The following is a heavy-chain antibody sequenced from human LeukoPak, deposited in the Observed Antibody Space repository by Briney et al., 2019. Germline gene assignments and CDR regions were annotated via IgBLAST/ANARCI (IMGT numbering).Heavy chain of an antibody. Sequence: SETLSLTCAVYGGSFSGYYWSWIRQPPGKGLGWIGEVNHSVGTNYNPSLKSRVTISVDTSKNQFSLKLSSETAADTAVYYCARGLPNYDFWSGYYPPDYYYYMAVWGKGTTVTVSS. J-gene: IGHJ6*03. CDR1: GGSFSGYY. CDR2: VNHSVGT. CDR3: ARGLPNYDFWSGYYPPDYYYYMAV. V-gene: IGHV4-34*01. D-gene: IGHD3-3*01.